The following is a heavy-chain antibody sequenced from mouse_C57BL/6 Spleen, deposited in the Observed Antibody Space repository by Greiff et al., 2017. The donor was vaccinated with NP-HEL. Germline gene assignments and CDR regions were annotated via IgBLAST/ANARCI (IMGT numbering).Heavy chain of an antibody. V-gene: IGHV1-53*01. CDR3: ARVGLGGDYVDY. CDR2: INPSNGGT. CDR1: GYTFTSYW. D-gene: IGHD3-3*01. J-gene: IGHJ2*01. Sequence: VQLQQSGTELVKPGASVKLSCKASGYTFTSYWMHWVKQRPGQGLEWIGNINPSNGGTNYNEKFKSKATLTVDKSSSTAYMQLSSLTSEDSAVYYCARVGLGGDYVDYWGQSTTLTVSS.